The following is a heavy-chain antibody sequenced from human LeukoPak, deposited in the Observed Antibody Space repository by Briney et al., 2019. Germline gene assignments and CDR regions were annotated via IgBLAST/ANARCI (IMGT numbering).Heavy chain of an antibody. J-gene: IGHJ6*02. Sequence: GGSLRLSCSVSGFTFGDHAMSWVRQAPGKGLEWVGFIRIKTYGGTTEYAASVKGRFIISRDDSTSIAYLQMNSLKTEDTAVYYCTRGPIQLWLYHGMDVWGQGTTVTVSS. V-gene: IGHV3-49*04. D-gene: IGHD5-18*01. CDR3: TRGPIQLWLYHGMDV. CDR2: IRIKTYGGTT. CDR1: GFTFGDHA.